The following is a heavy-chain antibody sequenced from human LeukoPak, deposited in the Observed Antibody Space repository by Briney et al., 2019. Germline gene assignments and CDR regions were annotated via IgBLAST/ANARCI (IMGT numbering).Heavy chain of an antibody. D-gene: IGHD1-1*01. CDR3: ARIEEELERIYGYYYYYMDV. J-gene: IGHJ6*03. Sequence: PGGSLRLSCAASGFPFSTYWMSWVRQAPGKGLEWVANINQDGTEKYYVDSVKGRFTISRDYAKNSLYLQMNSLRVEDTAVYYCARIEEELERIYGYYYYYMDVWGKGTTVTISS. V-gene: IGHV3-7*01. CDR2: INQDGTEK. CDR1: GFPFSTYW.